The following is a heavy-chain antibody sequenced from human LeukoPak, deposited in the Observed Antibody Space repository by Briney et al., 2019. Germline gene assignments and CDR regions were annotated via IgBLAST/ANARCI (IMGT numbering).Heavy chain of an antibody. CDR3: TTVWGGD. V-gene: IGHV3-15*01. Sequence: GGSLRLSWAASGFTFCNAWMSWVRQAPGEGLEWLGRIKSKVHGETIDYAAPVNGRFTISRDDSKNTLYLEMNSLKTEDTAVYYCTTVWGGDWGQGTLVTVSS. J-gene: IGHJ1*01. CDR1: GFTFCNAW. CDR2: IKSKVHGETI. D-gene: IGHD7-27*01.